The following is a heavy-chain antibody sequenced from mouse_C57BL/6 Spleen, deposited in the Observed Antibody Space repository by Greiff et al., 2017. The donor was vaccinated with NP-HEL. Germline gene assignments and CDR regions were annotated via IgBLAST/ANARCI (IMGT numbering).Heavy chain of an antibody. CDR3: ARNKDYETEYFDV. J-gene: IGHJ1*03. D-gene: IGHD2-4*01. CDR1: GFSLTSYG. V-gene: IGHV2-2*01. Sequence: VQLQQSGPGLVQPSQSLSITCTVSGFSLTSYGVHWVRQSPGKGLEWLGVIWSGGSTDYNAAFISSLSISKDNSKSQVFFKMNSLQADDTAIYYCARNKDYETEYFDVWGTGTTVTVSS. CDR2: IWSGGST.